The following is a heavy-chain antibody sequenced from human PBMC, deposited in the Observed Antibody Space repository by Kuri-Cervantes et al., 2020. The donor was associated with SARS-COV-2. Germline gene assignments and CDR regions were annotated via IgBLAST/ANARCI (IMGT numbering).Heavy chain of an antibody. CDR3: ARPEMVRGVDY. J-gene: IGHJ4*02. CDR1: GFTFSSFP. V-gene: IGHV3-11*01. Sequence: LSLTCAASGFTFSSFPMSWVRQAPGKGLEWVSYISSSGSTIYYADSVKGQFTISRDNAKNSLYLQMNSLRAEDTAVYYCARPEMVRGVDYWGQGTLVTVSS. D-gene: IGHD5-24*01. CDR2: ISSSGSTI.